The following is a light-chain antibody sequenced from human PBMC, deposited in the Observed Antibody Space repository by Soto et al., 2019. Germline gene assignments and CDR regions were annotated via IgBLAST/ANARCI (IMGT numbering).Light chain of an antibody. CDR3: QHYGDSSWT. V-gene: IGKV3-11*01. CDR2: DVS. CDR1: QSVTKY. Sequence: EVVLTQSPATLSLSPGERATLSCRASQSVTKYLAWYQQKPGQALRLLIYDVSKRATGIPARFSGSGSETDFTLTISSLEPGDFALYYCQHYGDSSWTFGQGTRVDIK. J-gene: IGKJ1*01.